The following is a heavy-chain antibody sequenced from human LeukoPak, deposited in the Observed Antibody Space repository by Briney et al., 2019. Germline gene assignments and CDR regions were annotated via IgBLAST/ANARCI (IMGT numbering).Heavy chain of an antibody. Sequence: GGSVWVSCKPSGYTFTGDYMYSGREAPGQGLERIGWINPNSGATNYAQKFQGRVTMTRDTSNSTAYMELSRLRSDDTAVYYCARESYYYGSGSYYKRWFDPWGQRTLVTVSS. V-gene: IGHV1-2*02. CDR3: ARESYYYGSGSYYKRWFDP. CDR2: INPNSGAT. CDR1: GYTFTGDY. D-gene: IGHD3-10*01. J-gene: IGHJ5*02.